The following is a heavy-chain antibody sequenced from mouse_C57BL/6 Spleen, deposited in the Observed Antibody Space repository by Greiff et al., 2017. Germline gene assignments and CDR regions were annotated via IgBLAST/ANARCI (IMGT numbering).Heavy chain of an antibody. Sequence: VQLQQSGAELARPGASVKLSCKASGYTFTSYGISWVKQRTGQGLEWIGEIYPRSGNTYYNEKFKGKATLTADKSSSTAYMELRSLTSEDSAVYFCARKENTVVATDYYAMDYWGQGTSVTVSS. CDR1: GYTFTSYG. J-gene: IGHJ4*01. V-gene: IGHV1-81*01. CDR2: IYPRSGNT. CDR3: ARKENTVVATDYYAMDY. D-gene: IGHD1-1*01.